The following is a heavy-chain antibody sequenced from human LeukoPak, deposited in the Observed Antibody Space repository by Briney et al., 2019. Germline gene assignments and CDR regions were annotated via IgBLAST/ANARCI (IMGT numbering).Heavy chain of an antibody. V-gene: IGHV3-66*01. CDR1: GFTVSSNY. Sequence: GGSLRLSCAASGFTVSSNYMSWVRQAPGKGLEWVSVIYSGGSTYYADSVKGRFTISRDNSKNTLYLQMNSLRAEDTAVYYCARRYCSSTSCFHDAFDTWGQGTMVTVSS. J-gene: IGHJ3*02. CDR3: ARRYCSSTSCFHDAFDT. CDR2: IYSGGST. D-gene: IGHD2-2*01.